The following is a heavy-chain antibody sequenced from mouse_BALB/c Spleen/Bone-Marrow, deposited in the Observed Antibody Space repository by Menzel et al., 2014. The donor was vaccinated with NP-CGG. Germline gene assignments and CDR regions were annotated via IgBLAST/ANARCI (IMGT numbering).Heavy chain of an antibody. D-gene: IGHD2-1*01. CDR3: ARGKTYAMDY. J-gene: IGHJ4*01. V-gene: IGHV1-14*01. CDR1: GYTFTSYV. Sequence: QLVESGPELVKPGASVKMSCKASGYTFTSYVMHWVKQKPGQGLEWIGYINPNNDGSKYNEKFKGKATLTSDKSSSTAYMELSSLTSEDSAVYYCARGKTYAMDYWGQGTSVIVSS. CDR2: INPNNDGS.